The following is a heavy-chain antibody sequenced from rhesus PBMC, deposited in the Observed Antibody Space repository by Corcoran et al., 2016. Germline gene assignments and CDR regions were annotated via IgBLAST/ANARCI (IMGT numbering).Heavy chain of an antibody. CDR2: IKRKADGETA. J-gene: IGHJ3*01. D-gene: IGHD3-16*01. CDR3: TTSLQYYYSGRYYSADAFDF. V-gene: IGHV3-30*02. Sequence: EVQLVESGAGLVQPGGSLRLSCAASGFTFSNSWMSWVRQAPGKGLEWVARIKRKADGETADLDASVKGRLTSSRDDSKNTLYLQMNSLKNEDTAVYYCTTSLQYYYSGRYYSADAFDFWGQGLRVTVSS. CDR1: GFTFSNSW.